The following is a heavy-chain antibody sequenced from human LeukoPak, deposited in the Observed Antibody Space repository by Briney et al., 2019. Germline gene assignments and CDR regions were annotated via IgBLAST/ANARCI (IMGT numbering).Heavy chain of an antibody. CDR1: GFTVSSNY. V-gene: IGHV3-66*01. CDR3: ARDWAYYYGSGSPS. CDR2: IYSGGST. J-gene: IGHJ5*02. Sequence: GGSLRLSCAASGFTVSSNYMSWVRQAPGKGLEWVSVIYSGGSTYYADSVKGRFTISRDNSKNTLYLQMDSLRAEDTAVYYCARDWAYYYGSGSPSWGQGTLVTVSS. D-gene: IGHD3-10*01.